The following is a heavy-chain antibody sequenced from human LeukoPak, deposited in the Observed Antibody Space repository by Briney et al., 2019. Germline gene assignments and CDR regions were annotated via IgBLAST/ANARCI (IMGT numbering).Heavy chain of an antibody. CDR3: ARGPGIAALY. Sequence: SETLSLTCTASGGSISSYYWSWIRQPPGKGLEWIGYIYYSGSTNYNPSLKSRVTISVDTSKNQFSLKLSSVTAADTAVYYCARGPGIAALYWGQGTLVTVSS. D-gene: IGHD6-6*01. V-gene: IGHV4-59*01. CDR2: IYYSGST. CDR1: GGSISSYY. J-gene: IGHJ4*02.